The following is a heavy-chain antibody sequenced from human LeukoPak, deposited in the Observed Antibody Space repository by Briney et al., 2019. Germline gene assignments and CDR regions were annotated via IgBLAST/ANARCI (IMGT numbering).Heavy chain of an antibody. CDR2: IYHSGST. J-gene: IGHJ1*01. CDR1: GGSISSGGYS. V-gene: IGHV4-30-2*01. D-gene: IGHD3-22*01. Sequence: TSQTLSLTCAVSGGSISSGGYSWSWIRQPPGKGLEWIGYIYHSGSTYYNPSLKSRVTISVDRSKNQFSLKLSFVTAADTAVYYCASYSSGYYYGTETAEYFQHWGQATLVTVSS. CDR3: ASYSSGYYYGTETAEYFQH.